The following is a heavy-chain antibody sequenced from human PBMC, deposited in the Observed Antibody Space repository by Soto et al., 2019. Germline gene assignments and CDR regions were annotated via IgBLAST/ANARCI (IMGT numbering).Heavy chain of an antibody. CDR3: ARDVTFYGTSPVYYYYYGMAV. D-gene: IGHD3-10*01. CDR1: GFTFSSYG. Sequence: GGSLRLSCAASGFTFSSYGMHWVRQAPGKGLEWVAVIWYDGSNKYYADSVKGRFTISRDNSKNTLYLQMNSLRAEDTAVYYCARDVTFYGTSPVYYYYYGMAVWGQGTTVTVSS. V-gene: IGHV3-33*01. CDR2: IWYDGSNK. J-gene: IGHJ6*02.